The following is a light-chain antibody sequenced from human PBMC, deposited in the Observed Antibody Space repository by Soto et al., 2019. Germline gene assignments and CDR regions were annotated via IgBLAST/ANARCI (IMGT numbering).Light chain of an antibody. CDR3: QQYGSSPVT. Sequence: EIVLTQSPGTLSLSPGERATLSCRASQTVSTNYLAWYQQRPGQAPRLLIYGASSRATGVPGRFSGSGSGTDFILTINRLEPEDFAVYHCQQYGSSPVTFGQGTKVEIK. J-gene: IGKJ1*01. CDR2: GAS. V-gene: IGKV3-20*01. CDR1: QTVSTNY.